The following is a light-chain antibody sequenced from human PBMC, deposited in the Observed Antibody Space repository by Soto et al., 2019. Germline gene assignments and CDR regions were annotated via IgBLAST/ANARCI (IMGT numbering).Light chain of an antibody. CDR2: EVS. CDR3: TSSTTDSLYV. V-gene: IGLV2-14*01. J-gene: IGLJ7*01. CDR1: SSDVGHNKY. Sequence: ALTQPASVSGSPGQSITISCTGTSSDVGHNKYVSWYQQYPGKVPKLLINEVSNRPSGVSARFSGSKSGNTASLTISGLLAEDEADYFCTSSTTDSLYVFGSGTQLTVL.